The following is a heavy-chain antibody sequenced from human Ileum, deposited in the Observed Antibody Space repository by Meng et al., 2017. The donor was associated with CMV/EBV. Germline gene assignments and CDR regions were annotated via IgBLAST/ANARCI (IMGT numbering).Heavy chain of an antibody. J-gene: IGHJ3*02. Sequence: CADSGFMFSGYGMNWISQAPEKGMEWVSYISNSGAIIYYAEYVKGRFTISRDNAENSLSLQMNSLRAEDTALYFCARVSRSNTAFDIWGQGTMVTV. CDR1: GFMFSGYG. CDR3: ARVSRSNTAFDI. CDR2: ISNSGAII. V-gene: IGHV3-11*01. D-gene: IGHD2-8*01.